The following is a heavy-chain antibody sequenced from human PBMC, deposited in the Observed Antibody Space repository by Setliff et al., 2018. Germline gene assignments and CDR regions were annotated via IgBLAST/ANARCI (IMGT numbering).Heavy chain of an antibody. D-gene: IGHD6-19*01. V-gene: IGHV4-39*01. Sequence: PSETLSLTCTVSGASINSGTYYWAWIRQPPGKGLEWIGRIHYSGTTYYNASLKSRVTMSVDTSKNQFSLNLRSVTAADTAVYYCARAISGWYSAHYYYMDVWGKGTTVTSP. J-gene: IGHJ6*03. CDR1: GASINSGTYY. CDR3: ARAISGWYSAHYYYMDV. CDR2: IHYSGTT.